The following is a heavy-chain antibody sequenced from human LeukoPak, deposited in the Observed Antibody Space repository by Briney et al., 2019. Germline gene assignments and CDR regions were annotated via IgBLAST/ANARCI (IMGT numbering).Heavy chain of an antibody. J-gene: IGHJ6*02. Sequence: PGGSLRLSCAASGFTFSSYAMHWVRQAPGKGLEWVAVISYDGSNKYYADSVKGRFTISRDNAKNSLYLQMNSLRAEDTAVYYCARVWDYYDSSGYYYFYYYGMDVWGQGTTVTVSS. D-gene: IGHD3-22*01. CDR3: ARVWDYYDSSGYYYFYYYGMDV. CDR2: ISYDGSNK. V-gene: IGHV3-30-3*01. CDR1: GFTFSSYA.